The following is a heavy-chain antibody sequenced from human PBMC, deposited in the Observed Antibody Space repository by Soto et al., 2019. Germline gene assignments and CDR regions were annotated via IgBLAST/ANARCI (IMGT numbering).Heavy chain of an antibody. V-gene: IGHV1-8*01. J-gene: IGHJ6*02. CDR2: MNPNNGNA. CDR1: GFTFITYD. CDR3: SADHPHMAMGWPV. D-gene: IGHD1-26*01. Sequence: QVQLLQSGAEVKKPGASVKVSCKASGFTFITYDFSWVRQAAGQGLEWMGWMNPNNGNAGFAQKFRGRINMTRNTSISTAYLDLSDLKSDDTAVYFCSADHPHMAMGWPVWGQGTTVTVSS.